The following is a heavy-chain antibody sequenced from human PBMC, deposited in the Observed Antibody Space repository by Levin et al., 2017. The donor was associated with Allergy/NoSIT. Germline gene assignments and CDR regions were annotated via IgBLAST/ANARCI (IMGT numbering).Heavy chain of an antibody. CDR2: IYYSGST. V-gene: IGHV4-59*01. CDR1: GGSISSYY. CDR3: ARSLGYCSGGSCYRFFDY. Sequence: RASETLSLTCTVSGGSISSYYWSWIRQPPGKGLEWIGYIYYSGSTNYNPSLKSRVTISVDTSKNQFSLKLSSVTAADTAVYYCARSLGYCSGGSCYRFFDYWGQGTLVTVSS. J-gene: IGHJ4*02. D-gene: IGHD2-15*01.